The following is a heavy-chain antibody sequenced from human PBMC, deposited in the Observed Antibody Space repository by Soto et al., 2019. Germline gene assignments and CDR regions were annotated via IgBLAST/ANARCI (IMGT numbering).Heavy chain of an antibody. CDR2: IYYSGST. V-gene: IGHV4-31*03. CDR3: ARDRGGESLLWFGELFV. J-gene: IGHJ4*02. D-gene: IGHD3-10*01. Sequence: QVQLQESGPGLVKPSQTLSLTCTVSGGSISSGGYYWSWIRQHPGKGLEWIGYIYYSGSTYYNPSLKSRVTISVDTSKNQFSLKLSSVTAADTAVYYCARDRGGESLLWFGELFVWCQGTLVTVSS. CDR1: GGSISSGGYY.